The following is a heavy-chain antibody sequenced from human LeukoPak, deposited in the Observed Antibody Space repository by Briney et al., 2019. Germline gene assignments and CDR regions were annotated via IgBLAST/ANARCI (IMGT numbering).Heavy chain of an antibody. CDR1: GYTLTELS. V-gene: IGHV1-24*01. CDR2: FDPEDGET. J-gene: IGHJ4*02. D-gene: IGHD5-18*01. CDR3: ATARGYSYGYVGNYFDY. Sequence: ASVKVSCKVSGYTLTELSMHWVRQAPGKGLEWMGGFDPEDGETIYAQKFQGRVTMTEDTSTDTAYMELSSLRTEDTAVYYCATARGYSYGYVGNYFDYWGQGTLVTASS.